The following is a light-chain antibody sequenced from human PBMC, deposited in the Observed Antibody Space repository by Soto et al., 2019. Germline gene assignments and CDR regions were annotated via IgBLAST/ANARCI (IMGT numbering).Light chain of an antibody. V-gene: IGKV1-5*01. Sequence: DIQMTQSPSTLSASIGDRVTITCRASQTINNWLAWYQQKPGKAPNLLIFHASNLETGVPSRFSGSAFGTEFTLTISSLQPDDIATYYCQLYNSYPWTFGQGTKV. J-gene: IGKJ1*01. CDR2: HAS. CDR3: QLYNSYPWT. CDR1: QTINNW.